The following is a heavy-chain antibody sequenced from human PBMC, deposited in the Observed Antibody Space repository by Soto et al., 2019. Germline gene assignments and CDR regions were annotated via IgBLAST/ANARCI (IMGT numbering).Heavy chain of an antibody. CDR2: IYPSGST. J-gene: IGHJ4*02. V-gene: IGHV4-4*07. D-gene: IGHD5-12*01. Sequence: SETLSLTCTVSGGSISGHSWIWIRQPAGKGLEWIGHIYPSGSTSYNPSLRSRVTMSLDISSNQIFLNLTSVTAADTAVFYCVRGRSHSVYDFWGPGTLVTVSS. CDR1: GGSISGHS. CDR3: VRGRSHSVYDF.